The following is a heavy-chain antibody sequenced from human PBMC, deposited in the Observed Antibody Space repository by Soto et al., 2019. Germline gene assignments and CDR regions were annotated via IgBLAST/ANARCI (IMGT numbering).Heavy chain of an antibody. CDR2: IYSDGRT. Sequence: VGSLRLSCAASGFTVSSNYMSWVRQAPGKGLEWVSVIYSDGRTYYADSVKGRFSISRDNSKNTLYLQMNSLRAEDTAVYYCARRIAVTGSAYFDSWGQGTLVTVSS. V-gene: IGHV3-66*01. D-gene: IGHD6-19*01. CDR1: GFTVSSNY. J-gene: IGHJ4*02. CDR3: ARRIAVTGSAYFDS.